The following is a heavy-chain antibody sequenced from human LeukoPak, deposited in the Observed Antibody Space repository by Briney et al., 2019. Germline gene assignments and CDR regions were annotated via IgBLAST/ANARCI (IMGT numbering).Heavy chain of an antibody. J-gene: IGHJ5*02. CDR1: GFTFSSYA. CDR3: ALGYCSSTSCPNWFDP. CDR2: ISGSGGST. Sequence: GGSLRLSCAASGFTFSSYAMSWVRQAPGKGLDWVSAISGSGGSTYYADSVKGRFTISRDNSKNTLYLQMNSLRAEDTAVYYCALGYCSSTSCPNWFDPWGQGTLVTVSS. D-gene: IGHD2-2*03. V-gene: IGHV3-23*01.